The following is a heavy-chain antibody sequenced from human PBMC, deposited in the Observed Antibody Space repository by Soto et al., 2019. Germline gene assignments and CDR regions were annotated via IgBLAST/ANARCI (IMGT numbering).Heavy chain of an antibody. CDR1: GGSISSGGYY. CDR3: ATYYYDSSGYLMGSFDY. J-gene: IGHJ4*02. CDR2: IYYSGST. Sequence: SETLSLTCTVSGGSISSGGYYWSWIRQHPGKGLEWIGYIYYSGSTYYNPSLKSRVTISVDTSKNQFSLKLSSVTAADTAVYYCATYYYDSSGYLMGSFDYWGQGTLVTVSS. D-gene: IGHD3-22*01. V-gene: IGHV4-31*03.